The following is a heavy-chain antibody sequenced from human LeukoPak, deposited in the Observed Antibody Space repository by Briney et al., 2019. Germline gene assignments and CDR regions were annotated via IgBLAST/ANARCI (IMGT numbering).Heavy chain of an antibody. D-gene: IGHD2-15*01. Sequence: SETLSLTCTVSGGSISSYYWSWIRQPPGKGLEWIGYIYYSGSTNYNPSLKSRVTIPVDTSKNQFSLKLSSVTAADTAVYYCARDNIVVVVAATPFSHWFDPWGQGTLVTVSS. V-gene: IGHV4-59*12. CDR2: IYYSGST. CDR3: ARDNIVVVVAATPFSHWFDP. CDR1: GGSISSYY. J-gene: IGHJ5*02.